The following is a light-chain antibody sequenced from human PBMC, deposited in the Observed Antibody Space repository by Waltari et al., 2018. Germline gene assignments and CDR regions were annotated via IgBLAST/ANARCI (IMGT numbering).Light chain of an antibody. V-gene: IGLV1-44*01. Sequence: QSVLTQPPSASATPGQRVTIPCSGSSSNIGGNTAHWYQQLPGTAPKLLIYNNNYRPSGVPDRFSGSKSGTSASLAISGLQSEDEADYYCAAWDDSLNGHWVFGGGTKLTVL. CDR2: NNN. CDR3: AAWDDSLNGHWV. CDR1: SSNIGGNT. J-gene: IGLJ3*02.